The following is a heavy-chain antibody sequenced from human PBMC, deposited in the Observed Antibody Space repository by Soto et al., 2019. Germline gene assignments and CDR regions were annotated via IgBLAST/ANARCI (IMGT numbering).Heavy chain of an antibody. CDR1: GYSFPSYW. Sequence: VESLKLSCKGSGYSFPSYWIGWVRQIPGKGLEWMGIIYSGDSDTRYSPSFQGRVTISADKSISTAYLQLSCLKASDNALYYCARLVQRGTTWTYFDYWGQGTLVTVSS. J-gene: IGHJ4*02. CDR2: IYSGDSDT. V-gene: IGHV5-51*01. CDR3: ARLVQRGTTWTYFDY. D-gene: IGHD1-1*01.